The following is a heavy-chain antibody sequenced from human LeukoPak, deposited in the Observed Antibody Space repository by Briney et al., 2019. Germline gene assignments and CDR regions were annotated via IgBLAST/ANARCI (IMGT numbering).Heavy chain of an antibody. Sequence: SETLSLTCTVSGGSISPYYWSWIRQPPGKGLEWIGYIYYSGDTNYNPSLRSRVTMSLDTSKNQISLRLSSVTAADTAVYYCATQGDFDYWGQGTLVTVSS. V-gene: IGHV4-59*01. CDR2: IYYSGDT. CDR1: GGSISPYY. D-gene: IGHD3-10*01. CDR3: ATQGDFDY. J-gene: IGHJ4*02.